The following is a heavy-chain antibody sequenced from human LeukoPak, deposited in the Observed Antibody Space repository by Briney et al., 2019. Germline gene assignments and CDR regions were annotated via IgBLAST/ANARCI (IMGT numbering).Heavy chain of an antibody. J-gene: IGHJ6*02. CDR1: GFSFDDYA. V-gene: IGHV3-9*01. D-gene: IGHD2-2*01. CDR3: AKDRGFAPAMPYFYYGLDV. CDR2: ISWNSGSI. Sequence: GRSLRLSCAASGFSFDDYAMHWVRQAPGKGLEWVSGISWNSGSIGYADSVKGRFTISRDSAKNSLYLQMNTLRTEDTAIYYCAKDRGFAPAMPYFYYGLDVWGQGTTVTVSS.